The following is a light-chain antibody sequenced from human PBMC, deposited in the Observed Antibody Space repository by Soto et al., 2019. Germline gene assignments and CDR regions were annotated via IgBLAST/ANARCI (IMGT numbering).Light chain of an antibody. CDR3: QQYKNWPSLT. CDR2: GAS. CDR1: QSVNSD. V-gene: IGKV3-15*01. J-gene: IGKJ4*01. Sequence: ETVMTQSPGTLSLSPGERATLSCRASQSVNSDLVWYQQKPGQAPRLLIYGASTRATGIPARFSGNGSGTEVTLTISSLQSEDFAVYYCQQYKNWPSLTFGGGTKVEIK.